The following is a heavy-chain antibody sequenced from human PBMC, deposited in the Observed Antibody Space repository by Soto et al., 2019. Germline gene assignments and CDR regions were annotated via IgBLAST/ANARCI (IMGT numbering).Heavy chain of an antibody. V-gene: IGHV1-69*13. CDR2: IIPIFGTA. CDR1: GGTFSSYA. Sequence: ASVKVSCKASGGTFSSYAISWVRQAPGQGLEWMGGIIPIFGTANYAQKFQGRVTITADESTSTAYMELSSLRSEDTAVYYCARVNEIAAAGNYYYGMDVWGQGTTVTVSS. J-gene: IGHJ6*02. CDR3: ARVNEIAAAGNYYYGMDV. D-gene: IGHD6-13*01.